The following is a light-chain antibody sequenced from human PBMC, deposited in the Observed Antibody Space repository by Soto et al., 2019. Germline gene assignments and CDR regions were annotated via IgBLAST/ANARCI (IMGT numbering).Light chain of an antibody. CDR1: QRLSTN. CDR3: QQYNSWPRT. Sequence: EIVMTQSPATLSVSPGERATVSCRASQRLSTNLAWYQQKPGQAPRLLIYGASTRATGIPARFSGSGSGTEFTFTISSLQSEDLAIYYCQQYNSWPRTFGQGTKVEIK. CDR2: GAS. J-gene: IGKJ1*01. V-gene: IGKV3-15*01.